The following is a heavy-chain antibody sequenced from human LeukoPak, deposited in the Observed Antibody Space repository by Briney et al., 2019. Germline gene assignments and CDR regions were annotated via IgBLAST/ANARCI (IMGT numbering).Heavy chain of an antibody. CDR2: ITDGGRT. CDR3: GRRTRVAMPNALDLISDF. J-gene: IGHJ4*02. Sequence: PSETLSLTCAVYGDSFSGHYWSWIRQPPGKGLEWIGEITDGGRTSYSPSLKSRATISIVPSQSQFSLQLDSVTAADTAIYYCGRRTRVAMPNALDLISDFWGQGTLVTVSS. D-gene: IGHD2-2*01. CDR1: GDSFSGHY. V-gene: IGHV4-34*01.